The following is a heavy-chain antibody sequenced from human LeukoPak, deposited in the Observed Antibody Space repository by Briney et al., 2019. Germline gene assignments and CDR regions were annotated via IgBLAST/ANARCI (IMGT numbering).Heavy chain of an antibody. CDR3: ARDSIQSSSPTGSDAFDI. CDR1: GYTFTSYY. J-gene: IGHJ3*02. CDR2: INPSGGST. D-gene: IGHD6-6*01. V-gene: IGHV1-46*01. Sequence: ASVKVSCKASGYTFTSYYMHWVRQAPGQGLEWMGIINPSGGSTSYAQKFQGRVTMTRDTSTSTVYMELSSLRAEDTAVYYCARDSIQSSSPTGSDAFDIWGQGTMVTVSS.